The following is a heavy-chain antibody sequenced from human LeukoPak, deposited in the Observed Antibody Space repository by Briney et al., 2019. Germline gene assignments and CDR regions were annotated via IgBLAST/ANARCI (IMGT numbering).Heavy chain of an antibody. D-gene: IGHD1-26*01. CDR3: ARTSGSCVYFDY. Sequence: GGSLRLSCAASGFTFSSYWMHWVRQAPGKGLVWVSRINSDGSSTSYADSVKGRFTISRDNAKNTLYLQMNSLRAEDTAVYYCARTSGSCVYFDYWGQGTLVTVSS. J-gene: IGHJ4*02. V-gene: IGHV3-74*01. CDR1: GFTFSSYW. CDR2: INSDGSST.